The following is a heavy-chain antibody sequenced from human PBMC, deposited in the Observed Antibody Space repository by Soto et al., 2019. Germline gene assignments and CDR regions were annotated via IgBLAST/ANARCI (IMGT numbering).Heavy chain of an antibody. J-gene: IGHJ4*02. CDR3: ARGSPRNTDFDY. D-gene: IGHD1-1*01. Sequence: QVQLVESGGGVVQPGRSLRLSCAASGFTFSSYGMHWVRQAPGKGLEWVAVIWYDGSNKYYADSVKGRFTISRDNSKNTLYLLMNSLRAEETAVYYCARGSPRNTDFDYWGLGTLVTV. CDR2: IWYDGSNK. V-gene: IGHV3-33*01. CDR1: GFTFSSYG.